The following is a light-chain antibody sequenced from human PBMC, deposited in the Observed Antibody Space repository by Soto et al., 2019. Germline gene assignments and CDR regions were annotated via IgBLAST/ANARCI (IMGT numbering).Light chain of an antibody. J-gene: IGKJ5*01. CDR1: QSVSSN. V-gene: IGKV3-15*01. Sequence: EIVMTQSPATLSVSPGERATLSCRASQSVSSNLAWYQQKPGQAPRLLIYGASTRATGIPARFNGSGSGTEFTLTISSLQPEDIATYYCQQYDNLLLTFGGGTRLEIK. CDR3: QQYDNLLLT. CDR2: GAS.